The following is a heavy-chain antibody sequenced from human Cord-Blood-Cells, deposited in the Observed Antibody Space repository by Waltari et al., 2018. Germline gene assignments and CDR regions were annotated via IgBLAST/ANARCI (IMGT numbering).Heavy chain of an antibody. D-gene: IGHD2-2*01. Sequence: QVQLQQWGAGLLKPSETLSFSGYYWSWIRQPPGKGLEWIGEINHSGSTNYNPSRKSRVTLSVDTSKNQFSLKLSSVTAADTAVYYCASLGCSSTSCYWFDPWGQGTLVTVSS. J-gene: IGHJ5*02. CDR3: ASLGCSSTSCYWFDP. V-gene: IGHV4-34*01. CDR1: SGYY. CDR2: INHSGST.